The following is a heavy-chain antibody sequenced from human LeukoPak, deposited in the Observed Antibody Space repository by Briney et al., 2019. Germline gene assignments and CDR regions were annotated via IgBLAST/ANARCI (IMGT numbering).Heavy chain of an antibody. CDR3: ASFKQIIVVVPAANRVGWFDP. CDR1: GGSFSDYY. D-gene: IGHD2-2*01. J-gene: IGHJ5*02. V-gene: IGHV4-34*01. CDR2: INHSGST. Sequence: SETLSLTCAVYGGSFSDYYWSWIRQPPGKGLEWIGEINHSGSTNYNPSLKSRVSISVDTSKNQFSLKRSSVTAADTAVYYCASFKQIIVVVPAANRVGWFDPWGQGTLVTVSS.